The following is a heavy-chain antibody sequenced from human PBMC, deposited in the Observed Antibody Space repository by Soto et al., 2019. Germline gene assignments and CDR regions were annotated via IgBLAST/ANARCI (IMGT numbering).Heavy chain of an antibody. Sequence: QVQLVESGGGVVQPGRSLRLSCAASGFTFSSYGMHWVRQAPGKGLEWVAVISYDGSNKYYADSVKGRFTISRDKSKNTLYLQMNSLRAEDTAVYYCARSPGSGSYHFDYWGQGTLVTVSS. CDR3: ARSPGSGSYHFDY. D-gene: IGHD3-10*01. CDR2: ISYDGSNK. CDR1: GFTFSSYG. V-gene: IGHV3-30*03. J-gene: IGHJ4*02.